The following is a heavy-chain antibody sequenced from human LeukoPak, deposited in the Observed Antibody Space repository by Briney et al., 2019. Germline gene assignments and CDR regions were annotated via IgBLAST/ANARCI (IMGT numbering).Heavy chain of an antibody. Sequence: GGSLRLSCAGSGFNFSSYSMSWVRQAPWKGLEFVSSISSSSSFIYYADSVKGRFTISRDNAKKSLSLQMNNLRADDTAVYYCARGYSSSWYLDWGQGTLVTVSS. CDR2: ISSSSSFI. CDR3: ARGYSSSWYLD. D-gene: IGHD6-13*01. J-gene: IGHJ4*02. V-gene: IGHV3-21*01. CDR1: GFNFSSYS.